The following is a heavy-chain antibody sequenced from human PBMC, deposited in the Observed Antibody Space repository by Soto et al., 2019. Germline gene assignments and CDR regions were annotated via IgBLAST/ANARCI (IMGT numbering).Heavy chain of an antibody. D-gene: IGHD4-4*01. CDR2: IGISIGYI. J-gene: IGHJ3*01. V-gene: IGHV3-21*01. Sequence: EEQLVESGGGLVKPGGSLRLSCVASGFSLSSYTMSWVRQAPGKGLEWVSSIGISIGYIYYAESGPGRFIISRDNAQKSLFLEMNSLRAEDTALYFCGRNVLAVTEDAVDVWGQGTMVTVSS. CDR3: GRNVLAVTEDAVDV. CDR1: GFSLSSYT.